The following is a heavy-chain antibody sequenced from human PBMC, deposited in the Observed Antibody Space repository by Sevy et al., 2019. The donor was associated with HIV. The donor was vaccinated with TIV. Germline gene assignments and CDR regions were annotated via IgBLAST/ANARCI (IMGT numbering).Heavy chain of an antibody. Sequence: SETLSLTCAVYGGSFSGYYWSWIRQPPGKGLEWIGEINHSGSTNYNPSLKSRVTISVDTSKNPFSLKLGSVTAADTAVYYCARSPGLEYYFDYWGQGTLATVSS. D-gene: IGHD3-3*01. CDR1: GGSFSGYY. CDR2: INHSGST. V-gene: IGHV4-34*01. CDR3: ARSPGLEYYFDY. J-gene: IGHJ4*02.